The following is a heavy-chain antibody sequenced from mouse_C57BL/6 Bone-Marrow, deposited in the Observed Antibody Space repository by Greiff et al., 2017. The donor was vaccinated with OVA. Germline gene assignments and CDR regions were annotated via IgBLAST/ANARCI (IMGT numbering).Heavy chain of an antibody. Sequence: EVKLVESGGGLVKPGGSLKLSCAASGFTFSDYGMHWVRQAPEKGLEWVAYISSGSSTIYYADTVKGRFTISRDNAKNTLFLQMTSLRSEDTAMYYCARRSTTVVAAVDYWGQGTSVTVSS. J-gene: IGHJ4*01. D-gene: IGHD1-1*01. V-gene: IGHV5-17*01. CDR1: GFTFSDYG. CDR2: ISSGSSTI. CDR3: ARRSTTVVAAVDY.